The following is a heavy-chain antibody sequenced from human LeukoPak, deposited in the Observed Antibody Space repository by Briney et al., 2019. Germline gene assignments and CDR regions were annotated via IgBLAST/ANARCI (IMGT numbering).Heavy chain of an antibody. CDR3: AKGTDTTGRHNFDI. V-gene: IGHV3-23*01. CDR2: ITSSGDGT. Sequence: GGSLRLSCAASGFTFTSYAMHWVRQAPGKGLEWVSSITSSGDGTFYTDSLSGRFTISRDNAKKAVFLQMKSLRRGDSALYFCAKGTDTTGRHNFDIWGQGTLVTVSS. J-gene: IGHJ4*02. D-gene: IGHD2-8*02. CDR1: GFTFTSYA.